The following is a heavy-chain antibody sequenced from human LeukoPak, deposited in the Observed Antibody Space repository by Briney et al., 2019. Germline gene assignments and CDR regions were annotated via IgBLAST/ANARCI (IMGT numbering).Heavy chain of an antibody. CDR3: ARDPGSSGPQPSPDAFDI. V-gene: IGHV4-39*07. J-gene: IGHJ3*02. CDR2: IYYSGST. CDR1: GGSISSSSYY. Sequence: PSETLSLTCTVSGGSISSSSYYWGWIRQPPGKGLEWIGSIYYSGSTYYNPSLKSRVTISVDTSKNQFSLKLSSVTAADTAVYYCARDPGSSGPQPSPDAFDIWGQGTMVTVSS. D-gene: IGHD3-22*01.